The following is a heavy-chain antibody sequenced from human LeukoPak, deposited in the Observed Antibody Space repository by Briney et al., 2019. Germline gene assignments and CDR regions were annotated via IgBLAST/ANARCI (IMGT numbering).Heavy chain of an antibody. Sequence: GGSLILSCAASGFTFSSYAMSWVRQAPGKGLEWVSAISGSGGSTYYADSVKGRFTISRDNSKNTLYLQMNSLRAEDTAVYYCAKEGIAAVYYFYGMDVWGQGTTVTVSS. V-gene: IGHV3-23*01. CDR3: AKEGIAAVYYFYGMDV. CDR1: GFTFSSYA. J-gene: IGHJ6*02. CDR2: ISGSGGST. D-gene: IGHD6-13*01.